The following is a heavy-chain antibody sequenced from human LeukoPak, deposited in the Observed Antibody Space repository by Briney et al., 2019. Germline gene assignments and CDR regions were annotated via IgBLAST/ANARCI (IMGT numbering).Heavy chain of an antibody. D-gene: IGHD5-18*01. CDR1: GYSFTSNS. V-gene: IGHV1-46*01. J-gene: IGHJ4*02. CDR2: IHPSGGST. CDR3: ARMGMDPAMTTNFLDY. Sequence: ASVKVSCKASGYSFTSNSLHWVRQAPGQGPEWMGVIHPSGGSTNYAQKFQGRLTVTRDTSTTTVYMELSSLRSEDTAVYYCARMGMDPAMTTNFLDYWGQGTLVTVSS.